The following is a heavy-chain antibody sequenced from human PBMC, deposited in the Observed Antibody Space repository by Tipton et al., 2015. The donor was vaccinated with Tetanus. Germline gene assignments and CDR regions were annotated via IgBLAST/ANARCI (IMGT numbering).Heavy chain of an antibody. CDR2: IRDKANNFTT. J-gene: IGHJ6*02. CDR3: ARISGRYFYYGMDV. D-gene: IGHD1-26*01. V-gene: IGHV3-72*01. Sequence: GSLRLSCAASGFTFSDRYMDWVRQAPGKGLEWVGRIRDKANNFTTEYAASVKGRFTSSRDDSKKSVYLQMSSLKTEDTAVYYCARISGRYFYYGMDVWGQGTTVTVSS. CDR1: GFTFSDRY.